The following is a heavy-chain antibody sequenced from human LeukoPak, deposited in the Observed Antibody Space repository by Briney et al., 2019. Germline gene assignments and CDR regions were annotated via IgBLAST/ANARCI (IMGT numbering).Heavy chain of an antibody. CDR1: GDSISNLNYY. J-gene: IGHJ3*02. Sequence: PSETLSLTCTVSGDSISNLNYYWTWIRQPVGKKLEWIGRIYTSGGTNYNPSLKSRVALSVDKSKNLFSLNLASLTAADTALYYCAGRGSSSGTFDIWGPGTFVTVSS. CDR3: AGRGSSSGTFDI. D-gene: IGHD2-2*01. V-gene: IGHV4-61*02. CDR2: IYTSGGT.